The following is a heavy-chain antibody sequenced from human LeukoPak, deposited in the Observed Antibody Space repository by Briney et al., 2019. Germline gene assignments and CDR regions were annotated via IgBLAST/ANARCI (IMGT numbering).Heavy chain of an antibody. D-gene: IGHD3-22*01. V-gene: IGHV4-38-2*02. J-gene: IGHJ3*02. CDR2: IYHSGST. Sequence: SQTLSLTCTVSGYSISSGYYWGWIRQPPGKGLEWIGSIYHSGSTYYNPSLKSRVTISVDTSKNQFSLKLSSVTAADTAVYYCARGYYDSSGEAFDIWGQGTMVTVSS. CDR3: ARGYYDSSGEAFDI. CDR1: GYSISSGYY.